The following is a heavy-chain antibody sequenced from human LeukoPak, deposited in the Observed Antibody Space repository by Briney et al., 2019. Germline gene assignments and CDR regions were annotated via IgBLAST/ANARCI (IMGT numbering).Heavy chain of an antibody. V-gene: IGHV1-18*01. Sequence: ASAKVSCKASGYTFTSYGISWVRQAPGQGLEWMGWISAYNGNTNYAQKLQGRVTMTTDTSTSTAYMELRSLRSDDTAVYYCARDGLTGTTGDWFDPWGQGTLVTVSS. CDR1: GYTFTSYG. D-gene: IGHD1-7*01. CDR2: ISAYNGNT. J-gene: IGHJ5*02. CDR3: ARDGLTGTTGDWFDP.